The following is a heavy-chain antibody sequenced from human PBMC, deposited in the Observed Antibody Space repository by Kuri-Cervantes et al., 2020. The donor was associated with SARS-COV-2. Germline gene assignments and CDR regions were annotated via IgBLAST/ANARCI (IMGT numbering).Heavy chain of an antibody. CDR1: GGSISSYY. Sequence: SETLSLTCTVSGGSISSYYWSWIRQPPGKGLEWIGYIYYSGSTNYNPSLKGRATISVDTSKNQFSLKLSSVTAADTAVYYCARHIPYYDFWSGYYDAFDIWGQGTMVTVSS. J-gene: IGHJ3*02. D-gene: IGHD3-3*01. CDR2: IYYSGST. CDR3: ARHIPYYDFWSGYYDAFDI. V-gene: IGHV4-59*08.